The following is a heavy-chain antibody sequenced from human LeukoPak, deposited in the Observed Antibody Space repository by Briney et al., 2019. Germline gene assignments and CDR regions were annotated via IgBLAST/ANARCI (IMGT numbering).Heavy chain of an antibody. CDR1: GFTFSSYS. V-gene: IGHV3-48*04. Sequence: GSLRLSCAASGFTFSSYSMNWVRQAPGKGLEWVSSISSSSGSTIYYADSVKGRFTISRDNAKNSLYLQMNSLRAEDTAVYYCARSPPPYYDFWSGYKTYYFDYWGQGTLVTVSS. J-gene: IGHJ4*02. CDR3: ARSPPPYYDFWSGYKTYYFDY. CDR2: ISSSSGSTI. D-gene: IGHD3-3*01.